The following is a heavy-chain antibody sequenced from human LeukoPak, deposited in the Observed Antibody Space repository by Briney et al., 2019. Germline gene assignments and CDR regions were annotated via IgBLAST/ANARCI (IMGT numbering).Heavy chain of an antibody. CDR2: INHSGST. CDR1: GGSFSGYY. D-gene: IGHD6-19*01. Sequence: SETLSLTCAVYGGSFSGYYWSWIRQPPGKGLEWIGEINHSGSTNYNPSLKSRVTISVDTSKNQFSLKLSSVTAADTAVYYCASGSGWTDQFDYWGQGTLVTVSS. CDR3: ASGSGWTDQFDY. V-gene: IGHV4-34*01. J-gene: IGHJ4*02.